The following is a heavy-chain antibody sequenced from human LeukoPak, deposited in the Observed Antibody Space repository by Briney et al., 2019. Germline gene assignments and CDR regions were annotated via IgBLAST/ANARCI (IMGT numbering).Heavy chain of an antibody. Sequence: PSETLSLTCTVSGGSISSYYWSWIRQPAGKGLEWIGRIYTSGSTNYNPSLKSRVTMSVDTSKNQFSLKLSSVTAADTAVYYCARWGTYDFWSGYYLYNWFDPWGQGTLVTVSS. J-gene: IGHJ5*02. V-gene: IGHV4-4*07. CDR2: IYTSGST. CDR1: GGSISSYY. D-gene: IGHD3-3*01. CDR3: ARWGTYDFWSGYYLYNWFDP.